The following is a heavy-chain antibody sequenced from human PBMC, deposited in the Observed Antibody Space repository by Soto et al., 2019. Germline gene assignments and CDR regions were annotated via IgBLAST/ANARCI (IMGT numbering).Heavy chain of an antibody. J-gene: IGHJ4*02. Sequence: QPGGSLRLSCAASGFSFSNYAMSWVRQAPGKGLEWVSGISGSGGSTYFADSVKGRFGISRDNSRNTVYLQVNRLRAEDTAVYYCAKEYFDSSGPFDYWGRGTLVTVSS. D-gene: IGHD3-22*01. CDR1: GFSFSNYA. CDR3: AKEYFDSSGPFDY. V-gene: IGHV3-23*01. CDR2: ISGSGGST.